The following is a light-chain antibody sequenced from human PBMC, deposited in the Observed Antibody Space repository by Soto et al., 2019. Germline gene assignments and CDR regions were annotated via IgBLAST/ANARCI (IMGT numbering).Light chain of an antibody. J-gene: IGKJ1*01. CDR1: QSIRSN. CDR3: QQYGSSPRT. Sequence: EIVMTQSPDTLSVSPGEGATLSCRVSQSIRSNLAWYQQRPGQAPRLLMYGASSRATGIPVRFSGSGSGTDFTLTISRLEPEDFAVYYCQQYGSSPRTFGQGTKVDIK. CDR2: GAS. V-gene: IGKV3-20*01.